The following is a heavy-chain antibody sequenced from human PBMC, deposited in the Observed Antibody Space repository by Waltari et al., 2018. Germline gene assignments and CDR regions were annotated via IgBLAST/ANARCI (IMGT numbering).Heavy chain of an antibody. CDR2: ITPASTAL. CDR3: ARVEMATIWANWYFDL. Sequence: QVQLVQSGAEVKKPGSSVKVSCKASGDTFTSYGINWVRQAPGQGLEWMGGITPASTALIYAQSFQGRVTITADESTSTAYMELSSLRSEDTAVYYCARVEMATIWANWYFDLWGRGTLVTVSS. J-gene: IGHJ2*01. V-gene: IGHV1-69*01. CDR1: GDTFTSYG. D-gene: IGHD5-12*01.